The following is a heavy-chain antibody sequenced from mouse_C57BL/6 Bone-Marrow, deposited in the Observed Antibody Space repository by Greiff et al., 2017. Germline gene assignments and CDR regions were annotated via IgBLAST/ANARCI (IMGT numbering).Heavy chain of an antibody. CDR2: ISSGSSTI. V-gene: IGHV5-17*01. J-gene: IGHJ2*01. Sequence: EVKLMESGGGLVKPGGSLKLSCAASGFTFSDYGMHWVRQAPEKGLEWVAYISSGSSTIYYADTVKGRFTISRDNAKNTLFLQMTSLRSEDTAMYYCARGTGTCYFDYWGQGTTLTVSS. CDR1: GFTFSDYG. D-gene: IGHD4-1*01. CDR3: ARGTGTCYFDY.